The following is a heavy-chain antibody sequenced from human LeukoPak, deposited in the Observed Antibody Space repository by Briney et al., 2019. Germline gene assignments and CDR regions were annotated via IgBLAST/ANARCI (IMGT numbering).Heavy chain of an antibody. V-gene: IGHV1-69*13. J-gene: IGHJ3*02. D-gene: IGHD3-22*01. CDR3: ARRVTMIGRHAFDI. CDR2: IIPVFGTA. CDR1: GGTFSSYT. Sequence: SVKVSCKASGGTFSSYTVNWVRQAPGQGLEWMGGIIPVFGTANYVQKFQGRVTITADESTSTAYMELSSLRSEDTAVYYCARRVTMIGRHAFDIWGQGTMVTVSS.